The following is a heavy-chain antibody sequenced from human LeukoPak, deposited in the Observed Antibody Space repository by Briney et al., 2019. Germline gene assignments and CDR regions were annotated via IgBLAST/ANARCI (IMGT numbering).Heavy chain of an antibody. CDR3: ARRIVGATADY. Sequence: SETLSLTCAVYGGSFSGYYWSWIRQPPGKGPEWIGEINHSGSTNYNPSLKSRVTISVDTSKNQFSLKLSSVTAADTAVYYCARRIVGATADYWGQGTLVTVSS. CDR2: INHSGST. D-gene: IGHD1-26*01. J-gene: IGHJ4*02. CDR1: GGSFSGYY. V-gene: IGHV4-34*01.